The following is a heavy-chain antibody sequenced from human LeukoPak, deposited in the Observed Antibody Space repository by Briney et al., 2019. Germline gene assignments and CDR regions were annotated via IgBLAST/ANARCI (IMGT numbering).Heavy chain of an antibody. CDR2: VHPDGSQK. CDR1: GFTFNTYW. CDR3: ARDGDGGKRFDY. Sequence: GGSLRLSCAASGFTFNTYWMAWVRQAPGRGLEWLTNVHPDGSQKYYVDSVKGRFTISRDNAKNSLYLQMNSLRAEDTAVYYCARDGDGGKRFDYWGQGTLVTVSS. D-gene: IGHD4-23*01. V-gene: IGHV3-7*03. J-gene: IGHJ4*02.